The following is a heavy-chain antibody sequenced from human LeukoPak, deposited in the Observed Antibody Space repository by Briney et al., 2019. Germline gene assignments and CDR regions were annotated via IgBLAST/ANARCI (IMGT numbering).Heavy chain of an antibody. CDR1: GFTFSSYS. J-gene: IGHJ4*02. CDR3: ARDSFYYGSGGHNYFDY. V-gene: IGHV3-21*01. CDR2: ISSSSSYI. D-gene: IGHD3-10*01. Sequence: GGSLRLSCAASGFTFSSYSMNWVRQAPGKGLEWVSSISSSSSYIYYADSVKGRFTISRDNAKNSLYLQMNSLRDEDTAVYFCARDSFYYGSGGHNYFDYWGQGTLVTVSS.